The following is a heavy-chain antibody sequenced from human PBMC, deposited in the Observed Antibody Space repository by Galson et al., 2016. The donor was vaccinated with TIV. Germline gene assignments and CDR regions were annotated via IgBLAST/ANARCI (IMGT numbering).Heavy chain of an antibody. V-gene: IGHV3-30*02. CDR3: AKGMAIFGVIPPWGGMDV. D-gene: IGHD3-3*01. J-gene: IGHJ6*02. Sequence: SLRLSCAASGFTFSTYVMHWVRQAPGKGLEWVAFVRYDGSHKNYADSVKGRFTISRDNSKYTLYLQMNSLRAEDTAVYYCAKGMAIFGVIPPWGGMDVWGQGTTGTVSS. CDR1: GFTFSTYV. CDR2: VRYDGSHK.